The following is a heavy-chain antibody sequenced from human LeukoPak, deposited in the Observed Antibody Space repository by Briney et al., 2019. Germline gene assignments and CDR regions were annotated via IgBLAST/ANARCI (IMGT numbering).Heavy chain of an antibody. J-gene: IGHJ4*02. CDR3: ARHWGIVVTGVNIDY. D-gene: IGHD6-19*01. V-gene: IGHV5-51*01. CDR1: GYSFTSYW. Sequence: PGESLKISCKGSGYSFTSYWIGWVRQMPGKGLEWMGIIYPGDSDTRYSPSFQGQVTISADKSISTAYLQWSSLKASDTAMYFCARHWGIVVTGVNIDYWGQGTLVTVSS. CDR2: IYPGDSDT.